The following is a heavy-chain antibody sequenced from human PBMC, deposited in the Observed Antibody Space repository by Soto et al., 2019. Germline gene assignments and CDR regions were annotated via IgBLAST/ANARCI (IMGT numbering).Heavy chain of an antibody. D-gene: IGHD3-22*01. CDR2: IYYSGST. Sequence: QVQLQESGTGLVKPSQTLSLTCTVSGCSISSGDYYWSWIRQPPGKGLEWIGYIYYSGSTYYNPSLKRLVTIAVDTSKNQFSLKLSSVTAAVTAVYCCARSREESSGYYRGHWYFELWGRGTIVTVSS. CDR3: ARSREESSGYYRGHWYFEL. V-gene: IGHV4-30-4*01. CDR1: GCSISSGDYY. J-gene: IGHJ2*01.